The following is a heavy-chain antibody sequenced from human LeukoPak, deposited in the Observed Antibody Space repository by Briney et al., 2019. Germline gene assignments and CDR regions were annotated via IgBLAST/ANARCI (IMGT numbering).Heavy chain of an antibody. CDR2: IYYSGST. D-gene: IGHD5-24*01. J-gene: IGHJ3*02. CDR1: SGSISSGDYY. V-gene: IGHV4-30-4*08. Sequence: SQTLSLTCTVSSGSISSGDYYWSWIRQPPGKGLEWIGYIYYSGSTYYNPSLKSRVTISVDTSKNQFSLKLSSVTAADTAVYYCARDPGDDYNYGTAFDIWGQGTMVTVSS. CDR3: ARDPGDDYNYGTAFDI.